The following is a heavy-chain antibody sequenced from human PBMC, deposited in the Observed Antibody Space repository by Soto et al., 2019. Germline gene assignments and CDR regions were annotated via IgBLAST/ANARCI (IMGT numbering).Heavy chain of an antibody. Sequence: PSETLSLTCAISCAPITWGDYSWNWIRPPPGKGLEWIGYIFHGGSTYYNPSLRSRVTISVDRSRTQFSLKMSSVTAVGTAVYYCARGRVVVPAAVIFNCLDPWGQGALVTVSS. CDR2: IFHGGST. J-gene: IGHJ5*02. CDR1: CAPITWGDYS. V-gene: IGHV4-30-2*01. CDR3: ARGRVVVPAAVIFNCLDP. D-gene: IGHD2-2*01.